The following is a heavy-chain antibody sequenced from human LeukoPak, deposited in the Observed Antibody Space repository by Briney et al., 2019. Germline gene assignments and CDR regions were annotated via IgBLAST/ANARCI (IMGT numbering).Heavy chain of an antibody. CDR1: GYTFTSYA. J-gene: IGHJ3*02. CDR3: ARAFPWLGAFDI. Sequence: ASVKVSCKASGYTFTSYAMHWVRQAPGQRLEWMGWINAGNGNTKYSQKFQGRVTITRDTSASTAYMELSSLRSEDTAVYYCARAFPWLGAFDIWGQGTMVTVSS. D-gene: IGHD6-19*01. V-gene: IGHV1-3*01. CDR2: INAGNGNT.